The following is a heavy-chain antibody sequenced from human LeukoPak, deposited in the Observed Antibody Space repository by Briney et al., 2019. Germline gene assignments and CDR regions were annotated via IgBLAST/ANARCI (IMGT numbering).Heavy chain of an antibody. CDR3: ARGADGVSSNSRGWFDP. V-gene: IGHV3-21*01. CDR2: ISTSSSYI. D-gene: IGHD2-15*01. J-gene: IGHJ5*02. Sequence: GGSLRLSCTASGFTFSSYSMNWVRQAPGKGLGWVSSISTSSSYIYYADSVKGRFTISRDNARNSLYPQMNTLRAEDTAVYSCARGADGVSSNSRGWFDPWGQGTLVTVSS. CDR1: GFTFSSYS.